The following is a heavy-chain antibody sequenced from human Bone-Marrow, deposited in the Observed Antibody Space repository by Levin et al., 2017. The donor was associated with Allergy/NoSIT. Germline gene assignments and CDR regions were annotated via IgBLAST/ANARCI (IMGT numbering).Heavy chain of an antibody. CDR2: ISAGGGDT. J-gene: IGHJ4*02. V-gene: IGHV3-23*01. Sequence: GGSLRLSCAAFGFTFSSYGMGWVRQAPGKGLEFVSAISAGGGDTYYADSVKGRFTISRDNSKNTLFLQMSSLRVEDTATYYCAKEAGHSLPFDYWGQGTLVTVSS. D-gene: IGHD6-13*01. CDR3: AKEAGHSLPFDY. CDR1: GFTFSSYG.